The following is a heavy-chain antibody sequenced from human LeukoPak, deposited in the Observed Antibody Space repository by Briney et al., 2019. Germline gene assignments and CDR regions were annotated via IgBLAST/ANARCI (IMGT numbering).Heavy chain of an antibody. Sequence: GGTLRLSCAASGFTFSSYGMHWVRQAPGKGLEWVAFIRYDGSNKYYADSVKGRFTISRDNSKNTLYLQMNSLRAEDTAVYYCAKDNGATYYYDSSGLNWGQGTLVTVSS. CDR2: IRYDGSNK. V-gene: IGHV3-30*02. CDR1: GFTFSSYG. D-gene: IGHD3-22*01. J-gene: IGHJ4*02. CDR3: AKDNGATYYYDSSGLN.